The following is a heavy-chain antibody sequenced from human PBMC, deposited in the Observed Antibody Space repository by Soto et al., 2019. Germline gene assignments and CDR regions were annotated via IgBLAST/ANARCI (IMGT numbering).Heavy chain of an antibody. V-gene: IGHV4-34*01. CDR2: INHSGST. Sequence: QVQLQQWGAGLLKPSETLSLTCAVYGGSFSGYYWSWIRQPPGKGLEWIGEINHSGSTNYNPSLKSRVTISVDTSKNQFSLKLSSVTAADTAVYYCARGIFGVVIDYYYYYMDVWCKGTTVTVSS. J-gene: IGHJ6*03. D-gene: IGHD3-3*01. CDR3: ARGIFGVVIDYYYYYMDV. CDR1: GGSFSGYY.